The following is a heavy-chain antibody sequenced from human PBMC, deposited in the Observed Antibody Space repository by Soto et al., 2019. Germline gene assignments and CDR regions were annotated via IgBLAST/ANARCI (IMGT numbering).Heavy chain of an antibody. Sequence: PXGSLRLSCAASGFTFSNAWMSWVRPAPGKGLEWVGRIKSKTDGGTTDYAAPVKGRFTISRDDSKNTLYLQMNSLKTEDTAVYYCTTWPSCSSTSCYPFDHWGQETLVTSPQ. V-gene: IGHV3-15*01. J-gene: IGHJ4*02. CDR3: TTWPSCSSTSCYPFDH. CDR2: IKSKTDGGTT. D-gene: IGHD2-2*01. CDR1: GFTFSNAW.